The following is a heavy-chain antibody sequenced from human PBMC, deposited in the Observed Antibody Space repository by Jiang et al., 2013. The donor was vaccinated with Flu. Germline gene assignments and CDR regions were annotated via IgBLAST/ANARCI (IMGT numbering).Heavy chain of an antibody. V-gene: IGHV4-4*07. CDR2: IYTSGST. D-gene: IGHD3-22*01. J-gene: IGHJ2*01. Sequence: GPGLVKPSETLSLTCTVSGGSISSYYWSWIRQPAGKGLEWIGRIYTSGSTNYNPSLKSRVTMSVDTSKNQFSLKLSSVTAADTAVYYCARDFNSLTKIKTYYYDSSGYWYFDLWGRGTLVTVSS. CDR1: GGSISSYY. CDR3: ARDFNSLTKIKTYYYDSSGYWYFDL.